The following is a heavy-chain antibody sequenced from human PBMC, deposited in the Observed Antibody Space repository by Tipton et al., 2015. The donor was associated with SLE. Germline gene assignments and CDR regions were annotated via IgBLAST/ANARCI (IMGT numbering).Heavy chain of an antibody. Sequence: SLRLSCAASGFTFSSYAMSWVRQAPGKGLEWVSVIYSGGSSTYYADSVKGRFTISRDNSKNTLYLQMNSLKAEDTAVYYCAKLAQGYSSSSYYYYYMDVCGKGTTVTISS. CDR2: IYSGGSST. J-gene: IGHJ6*03. D-gene: IGHD6-13*01. CDR3: AKLAQGYSSSSYYYYYMDV. V-gene: IGHV3-23*03. CDR1: GFTFSSYA.